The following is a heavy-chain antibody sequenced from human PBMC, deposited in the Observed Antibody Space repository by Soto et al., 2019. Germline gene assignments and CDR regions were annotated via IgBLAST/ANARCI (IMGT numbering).Heavy chain of an antibody. CDR3: ASSYGSGYRAFDY. V-gene: IGHV1-69*02. CDR1: GDTFNFYS. D-gene: IGHD3-10*01. J-gene: IGHJ4*02. CDR2: VNPIVSMS. Sequence: QVQLVQSGAEVKRPGSSVKVSCKASGDTFNFYSINWVRQAPVLWLEWMGRVNPIVSMSNYAQKFQCRVTMTADKSTSTAYMELSSLRSEDTAIYYFASSYGSGYRAFDYWGQGALVTVSS.